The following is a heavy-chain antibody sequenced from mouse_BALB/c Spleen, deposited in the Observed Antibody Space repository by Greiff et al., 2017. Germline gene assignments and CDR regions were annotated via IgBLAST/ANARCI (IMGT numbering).Heavy chain of an antibody. D-gene: IGHD1-1*01. J-gene: IGHJ1*01. V-gene: IGHV2-9*02. CDR1: GFSLTSYG. Sequence: QVQLKESGPGLVAPSQSLSITCTVSGFSLTSYGVHWVRQPPGKGLEWLGVIWAGGSTNYNSALMSRLSISKDNSKSQVFLKMNSLQTDDTAMYYCARYYGSSPYWYFDVWGAGTTVTVSS. CDR2: IWAGGST. CDR3: ARYYGSSPYWYFDV.